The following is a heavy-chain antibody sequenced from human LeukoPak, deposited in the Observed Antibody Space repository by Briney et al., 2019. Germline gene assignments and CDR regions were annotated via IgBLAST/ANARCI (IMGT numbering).Heavy chain of an antibody. CDR1: GGSISSSSYY. V-gene: IGHV4-39*01. CDR2: IYYSGST. D-gene: IGHD4-17*01. J-gene: IGHJ5*02. Sequence: PSETLSLTCTVSGGSISSSSYYWGWIRQPPGKGLEWIGSIYYSGSTYYNPSLKSRVTISVDTSKNQFSLKLSSVTAADTAVYYCARSRKYGAVTTYSWFDPWGQGTLVIVSS. CDR3: ARSRKYGAVTTYSWFDP.